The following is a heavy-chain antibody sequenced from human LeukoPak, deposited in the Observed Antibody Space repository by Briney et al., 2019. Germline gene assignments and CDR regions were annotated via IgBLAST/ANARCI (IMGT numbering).Heavy chain of an antibody. J-gene: IGHJ6*03. D-gene: IGHD3-22*01. CDR2: IYYSGST. CDR1: GGSISSYY. V-gene: IGHV4-59*01. Sequence: SETLSLTCTVSGGSISSYYWSWIRQPPGKGLEWIGYIYYSGSTNYNPSLKSRVTISVDTSKNQFSLKLSSVTAADTAVYYCARASDSRREYYMDVWGKGTTVTVSS. CDR3: ARASDSRREYYMDV.